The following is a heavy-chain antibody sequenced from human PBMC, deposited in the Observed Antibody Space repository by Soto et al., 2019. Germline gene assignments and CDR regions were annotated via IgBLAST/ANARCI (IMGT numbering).Heavy chain of an antibody. V-gene: IGHV3-23*01. CDR3: AKGLLNGRWYAAD. J-gene: IGHJ4*02. CDR1: GFTFIKCV. CDR2: ITTNGHT. D-gene: IGHD6-13*01. Sequence: GGSLRLSCETSGFTFIKCVMTWVRQPPGKGLEWVSVITTNGHTAYADSVKGRFTISRDNSKNTAYLQMNSLRPEDTGVYYCAKGLLNGRWYAADWGQGTLVTVSS.